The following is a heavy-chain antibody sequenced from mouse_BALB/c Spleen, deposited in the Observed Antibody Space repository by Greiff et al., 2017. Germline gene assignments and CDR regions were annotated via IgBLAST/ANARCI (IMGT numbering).Heavy chain of an antibody. Sequence: QLQQPGPELVKSGASVKRSRKASGYFFTDYIMLWVKKSHGKSLEWIGNINPYYGSTSYNLKFKGKATLTVDKSSSTAYMQLNSLTSEDSAVYYCARGDGNYCMDYWGQGTSVTVSS. CDR3: ARGDGNYCMDY. D-gene: IGHD2-1*01. CDR2: INPYYGST. J-gene: IGHJ4*01. V-gene: IGHV1-39*01. CDR1: GYFFTDYI.